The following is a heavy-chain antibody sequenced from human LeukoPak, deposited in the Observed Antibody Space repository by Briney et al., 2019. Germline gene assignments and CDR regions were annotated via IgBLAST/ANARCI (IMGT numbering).Heavy chain of an antibody. CDR1: GGTFSAHA. Sequence: SVKVSCKASGGTFSAHAFSWVRQAPGQGLQWMGGTIPVFRRTTYAQKFQGRVTFTTDESTSTAYMELDTLRSEDTAVYYCAAALLWLGGPLSYYHYYYMDVWGKGTTVTVSS. V-gene: IGHV1-69*05. D-gene: IGHD2-21*01. CDR2: TIPVFRRT. CDR3: AAALLWLGGPLSYYHYYYMDV. J-gene: IGHJ6*03.